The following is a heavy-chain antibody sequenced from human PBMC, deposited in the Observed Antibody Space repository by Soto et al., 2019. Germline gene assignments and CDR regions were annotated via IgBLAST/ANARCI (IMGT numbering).Heavy chain of an antibody. CDR2: IGTSGKTI. V-gene: IGHV3-48*03. Sequence: EVQLVESGGGLVQAGGSLRLFCAVSGFTFSSYEMNWVRQAPGKGLEWVSYIGTSGKTIYYADSVRGRFTISRDNAKNSLYLQMNRLRAEDTAVYFCARDPAIYSGKFDYGFDVWGRGTTVTVSS. CDR3: ARDPAIYSGKFDYGFDV. J-gene: IGHJ6*02. CDR1: GFTFSSYE. D-gene: IGHD4-4*01.